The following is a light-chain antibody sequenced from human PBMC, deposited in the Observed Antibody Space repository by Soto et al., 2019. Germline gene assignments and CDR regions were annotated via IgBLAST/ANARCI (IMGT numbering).Light chain of an antibody. CDR1: QSVSSY. V-gene: IGKV3-11*01. J-gene: IGKJ1*01. Sequence: EIVLTQSPATLSLSPGERATLSCRASQSVSSYLAWYQQKPGQAPRLLIYDASNRATVIPARFSGSGSGKDFTLTISRLEAEDFAVYYCQQRSNWPPTWTFGQGTKVEIK. CDR2: DAS. CDR3: QQRSNWPPTWT.